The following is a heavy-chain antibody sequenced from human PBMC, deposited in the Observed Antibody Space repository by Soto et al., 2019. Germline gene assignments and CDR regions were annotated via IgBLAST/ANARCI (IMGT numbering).Heavy chain of an antibody. J-gene: IGHJ4*02. V-gene: IGHV4-61*05. D-gene: IGHD3-10*01. Sequence: SETLSLTCTVSGGSISSINYYWGWIRQPPGKGLEWIGFIHYSGTTNYNPSLKSRVTISVDRSKNQFSLKLNSVTAADTAVYYCARLVLGRGSGSHLVFEYWGQGALVTVSS. CDR1: GGSISSINYY. CDR2: IHYSGTT. CDR3: ARLVLGRGSGSHLVFEY.